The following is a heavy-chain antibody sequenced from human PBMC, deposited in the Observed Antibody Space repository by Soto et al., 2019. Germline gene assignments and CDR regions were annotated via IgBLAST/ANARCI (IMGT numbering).Heavy chain of an antibody. CDR2: ISSGGRNT. Sequence: PGGSLRLSCTASGFMLSTYSMNWVRQAPGRGLEWIAYISSGGRNTYFADSVKGRLTISRDKSIGTAYLQWSSLKASDTAMYYCVRHSGKIESSVGPRSFDYWGQGTLVTVSS. J-gene: IGHJ4*02. CDR3: VRHSGKIESSVGPRSFDY. D-gene: IGHD6-13*01. V-gene: IGHV3-21*04. CDR1: GFMLSTYS.